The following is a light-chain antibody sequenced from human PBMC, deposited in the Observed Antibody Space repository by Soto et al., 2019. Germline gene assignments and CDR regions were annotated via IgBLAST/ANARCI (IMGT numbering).Light chain of an antibody. V-gene: IGLV1-47*01. J-gene: IGLJ2*01. CDR2: RNN. CDR3: AAWDDSLSGRV. Sequence: QSVLTQPPSASGTPGQRVTISCSGSSSNIGSNYVYWYQQLPGTAPKLLIYRNNQRPSGVPDRFSGSKSGTSGSLAISGLRSEDEADYYCAAWDDSLSGRVFGGGTKVTVL. CDR1: SSNIGSNY.